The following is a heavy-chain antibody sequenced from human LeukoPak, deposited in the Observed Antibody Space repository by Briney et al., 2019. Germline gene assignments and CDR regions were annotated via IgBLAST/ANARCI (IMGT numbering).Heavy chain of an antibody. CDR1: GLTFRNYA. D-gene: IGHD4-23*01. J-gene: IGHJ4*02. Sequence: PGGSLRLSCEVSGLTFRNYAMHWVRQAPGKGLEWVAVIWSDGSEKFYADSVKGRFTISKVNSKNTLFLQGNSLRVEDTAVYYCVTGYGGNAARDYDCWGQGTLVTVSS. CDR3: VTGYGGNAARDYDC. V-gene: IGHV3-33*01. CDR2: IWSDGSEK.